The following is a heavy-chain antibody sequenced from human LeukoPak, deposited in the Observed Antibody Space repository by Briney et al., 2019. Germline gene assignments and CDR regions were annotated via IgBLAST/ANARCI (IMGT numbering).Heavy chain of an antibody. CDR3: ARQSVSYYPHYFHY. Sequence: SETLSLTCTVSGGSISSSSYYWGWIRQPPGKGLEWIGSIYYSGSTYYNLSLKSRVTISVDTSKNQFSLKLSSVTAADTAVYYCARQSVSYYPHYFHYWVQGTLVTVSS. CDR1: GGSISSSSYY. J-gene: IGHJ4*02. D-gene: IGHD1-26*01. CDR2: IYYSGST. V-gene: IGHV4-39*01.